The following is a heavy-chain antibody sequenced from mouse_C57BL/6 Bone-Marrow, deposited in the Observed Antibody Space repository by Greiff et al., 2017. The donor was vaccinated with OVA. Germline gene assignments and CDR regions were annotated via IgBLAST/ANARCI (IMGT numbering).Heavy chain of an antibody. CDR3: ARLITTVVARYFDV. V-gene: IGHV5-12*01. Sequence: EVHLVESGGGLVQPGGSLKLSCAASGFTFSDYYMYWVRQTPEKRLEWVAYISNGGGSTYYPDTVKGRFTISRDNAKNTLYLQMSRLKSEDTAMYYCARLITTVVARYFDVWGTGTTVTVSS. D-gene: IGHD1-1*01. CDR1: GFTFSDYY. CDR2: ISNGGGST. J-gene: IGHJ1*03.